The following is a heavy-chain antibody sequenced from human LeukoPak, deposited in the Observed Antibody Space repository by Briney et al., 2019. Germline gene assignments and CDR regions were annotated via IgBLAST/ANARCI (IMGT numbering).Heavy chain of an antibody. Sequence: GGSLRLSCAASGFTFSSYSMNWVRQAPGKGLEWVSSISSSSSYIYYADSVKGRFTFSRDNAKNSLSLQMNSLRAEDTAVYYCARDGEVGVGRWFDPWGQGTLVTVSS. CDR2: ISSSSSYI. CDR1: GFTFSSYS. CDR3: ARDGEVGVGRWFDP. V-gene: IGHV3-21*01. D-gene: IGHD1-26*01. J-gene: IGHJ5*02.